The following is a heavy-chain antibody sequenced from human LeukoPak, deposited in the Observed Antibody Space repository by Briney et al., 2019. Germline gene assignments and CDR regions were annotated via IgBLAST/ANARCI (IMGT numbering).Heavy chain of an antibody. D-gene: IGHD2-2*02. CDR1: GFTFSSYA. Sequence: GGSLRLSCAASGFTFSSYAMSWVRQAPGKGLEWVSAISGSGGSTYSADSVKGRFTISRDNSKNTLSLQMNSLRADDTAVYYCAKCSSTSCYIIGAFDIWGQGTMVTVSS. CDR2: ISGSGGST. J-gene: IGHJ3*02. CDR3: AKCSSTSCYIIGAFDI. V-gene: IGHV3-23*01.